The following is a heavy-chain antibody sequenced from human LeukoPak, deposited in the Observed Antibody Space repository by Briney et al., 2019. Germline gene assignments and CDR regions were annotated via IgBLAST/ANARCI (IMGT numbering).Heavy chain of an antibody. D-gene: IGHD4-17*01. CDR2: IYTSGST. CDR3: AREDYGDYGGDWFDP. J-gene: IGHJ5*02. CDR1: GDSINNDTYY. Sequence: SETLSLTCIVSGDSINNDTYYWNWIRQPAGKGLEWIGRIYTSGSTNYNPSLKSRVTISVDTSKNQFSLKLSSVTAADTAVYYCAREDYGDYGGDWFDPWGQGTLVTVSS. V-gene: IGHV4-61*02.